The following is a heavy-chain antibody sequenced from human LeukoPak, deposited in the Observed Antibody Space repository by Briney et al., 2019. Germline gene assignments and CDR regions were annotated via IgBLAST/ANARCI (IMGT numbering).Heavy chain of an antibody. D-gene: IGHD3-16*02. CDR3: ARAFWGSYRYNRPPRGTASYYYYYGMDV. CDR2: INHSGST. V-gene: IGHV4-34*01. Sequence: KPSETLSLTCAVYGGSFSGYYWSWIRQPPGKGLEWIGEINHSGSTNYNPSLKSRVTISVDTSKNQFSLKLSSVTAADTAVYYCARAFWGSYRYNRPPRGTASYYYYYGMDVWGQGTTVTVSS. CDR1: GGSFSGYY. J-gene: IGHJ6*02.